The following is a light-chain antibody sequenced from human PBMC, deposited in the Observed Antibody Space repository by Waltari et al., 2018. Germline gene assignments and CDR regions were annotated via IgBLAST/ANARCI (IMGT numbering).Light chain of an antibody. CDR3: QQYNSYPVT. J-gene: IGKJ5*01. CDR1: RDINIW. CDR2: GAS. V-gene: IGKV1D-16*01. Sequence: DIQMTQSLYSLSASVGDRVTITCRASRDINIWLAWYQQKPEKAPKSLIFGASGLQSGVPSRFSGTGSGTDFTLTISNLQPEDFATYYCQQYNSYPVTFGQGTRVEIK.